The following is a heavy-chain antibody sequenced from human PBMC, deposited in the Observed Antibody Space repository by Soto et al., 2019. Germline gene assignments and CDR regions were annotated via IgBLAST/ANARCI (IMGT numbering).Heavy chain of an antibody. D-gene: IGHD4-17*01. Sequence: EVQLVESGGGLVQPGGSLRLSCAASGFTFSNYWIHWVRQVPGEGLVWLSRINGDRSGTNYADSVKGRFTISRDNAKNTVYVQMNSLRAEDTAVYYCARGGLRAYWIDPWGQGTLVPVSP. J-gene: IGHJ5*02. CDR3: ARGGLRAYWIDP. V-gene: IGHV3-74*01. CDR2: INGDRSGT. CDR1: GFTFSNYW.